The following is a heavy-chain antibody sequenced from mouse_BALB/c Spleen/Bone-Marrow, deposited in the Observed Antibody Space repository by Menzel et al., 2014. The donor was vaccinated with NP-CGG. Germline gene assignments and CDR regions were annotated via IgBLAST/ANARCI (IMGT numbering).Heavy chain of an antibody. CDR2: INPSNGRT. CDR3: ARDYGYDAGCAGFVY. CDR1: GYTFTTYW. D-gene: IGHD2-14*01. Sequence: QVQLQQSGAELVKPGASVKLSCRASGYTFTTYWMHWVKQRPGQGLEWIGEINPSNGRTNYNEKFKSKATLTVDKSSSTAYMQLSSLTSEDSAVYYCARDYGYDAGCAGFVYWGQGTLVTVSA. J-gene: IGHJ3*01. V-gene: IGHV1S81*02.